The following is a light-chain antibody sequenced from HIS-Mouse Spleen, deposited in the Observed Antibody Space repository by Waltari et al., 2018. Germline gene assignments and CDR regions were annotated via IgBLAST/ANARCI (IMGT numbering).Light chain of an antibody. V-gene: IGLV3-10*01. Sequence: SYDLTKPPSVSVSPGQTARITCSGDALPKKYAYWYQQKSGQAPVLVIYEDSKRPSGIPVRFSGSSSGTMATLTISGAQVEDEADYYCYSTDSSGNHRVFGGGTKLTVL. CDR3: YSTDSSGNHRV. CDR1: ALPKKY. J-gene: IGLJ2*01. CDR2: EDS.